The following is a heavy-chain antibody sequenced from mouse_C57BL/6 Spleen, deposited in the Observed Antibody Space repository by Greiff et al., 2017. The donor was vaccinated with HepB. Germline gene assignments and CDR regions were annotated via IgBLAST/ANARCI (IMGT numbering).Heavy chain of an antibody. J-gene: IGHJ4*01. CDR1: GFTFSDYG. V-gene: IGHV5-17*01. Sequence: EVQLVESGGGLVKPGGSLKLSCAASGFTFSDYGMHWVRQAPEKGLEWVAYISSGSSTIYYADTVKGRFTISRDNAKNTLFLQMTSLRSEDTAMYYCAKYYGSSHYYAMDYWGQGTSVTVSS. CDR3: AKYYGSSHYYAMDY. CDR2: ISSGSSTI. D-gene: IGHD1-1*01.